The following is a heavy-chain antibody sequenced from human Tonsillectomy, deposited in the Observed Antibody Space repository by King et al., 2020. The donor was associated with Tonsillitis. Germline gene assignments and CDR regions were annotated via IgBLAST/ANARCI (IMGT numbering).Heavy chain of an antibody. D-gene: IGHD5-12*01. CDR3: ARHRGFYTKYDLYYMDV. V-gene: IGHV5-51*01. CDR1: GYDFSNYW. CDR2: FYPGDSET. J-gene: IGHJ6*03. Sequence: QLVQSGAEVKKPGESLKISCKGSGYDFSNYWIGWVRQMPGKGLEWMGIFYPGDSETRYGPSFQGQVTFSADTSISTAYLQWSSLKASDTAMFYCARHRGFYTKYDLYYMDVWGKGTAVTVSS.